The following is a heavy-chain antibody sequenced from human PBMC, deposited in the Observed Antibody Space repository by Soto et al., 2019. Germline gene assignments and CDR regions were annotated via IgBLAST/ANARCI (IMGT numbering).Heavy chain of an antibody. CDR1: GLTMSTYA. Sequence: GWSLRLSCAGNGLTMSTYAMSWVRQAPGKGLEWVSTIAGVDIFYADSVQGRFTISIDNSKNLLFLQMNSLTADDTATYYCAKDNFKGNGIYDGFDVWGQGTTVTVSS. D-gene: IGHD1-20*01. V-gene: IGHV3-23*01. CDR3: AKDNFKGNGIYDGFDV. CDR2: IAGVDI. J-gene: IGHJ3*01.